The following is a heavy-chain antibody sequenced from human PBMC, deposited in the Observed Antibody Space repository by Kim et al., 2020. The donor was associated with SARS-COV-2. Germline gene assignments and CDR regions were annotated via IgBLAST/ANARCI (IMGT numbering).Heavy chain of an antibody. V-gene: IGHV3-21*01. Sequence: IYYADSVKGRFTISRDNAKNSLYLQMNSLRAEDTAVYYCAREFAHDRGDYWGQGTLVTVSS. J-gene: IGHJ4*02. CDR2: I. D-gene: IGHD3-10*01. CDR3: AREFAHDRGDY.